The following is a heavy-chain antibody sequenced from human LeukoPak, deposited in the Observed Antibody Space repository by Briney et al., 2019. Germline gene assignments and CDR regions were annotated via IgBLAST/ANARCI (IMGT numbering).Heavy chain of an antibody. CDR1: GGTFSSYA. V-gene: IGHV1-69*06. Sequence: SVKVSCKASGGTFSSYAISWVRQAPGQGLEWMGRIIPIFGTANYAQKFQGRVTITADKSTSTAYMELSSLRSEDTAVYYCARDGVVVPVPAWMDVWGKGTTVTVSS. CDR3: ARDGVVVPVPAWMDV. J-gene: IGHJ6*04. D-gene: IGHD2-2*01. CDR2: IIPIFGTA.